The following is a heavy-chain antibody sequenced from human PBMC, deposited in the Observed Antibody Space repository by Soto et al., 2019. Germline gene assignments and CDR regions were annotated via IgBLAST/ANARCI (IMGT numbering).Heavy chain of an antibody. Sequence: PSETLSLTCAVSGGSISSSNWWSWVRQPPGKGLEWIGEIYHSGSTNYNPSLKSRVTISVDKSKNQFSLKLSSVTAADTAVYYCARGGDCSGGSCYSDYWGQGTLVTVSS. D-gene: IGHD2-15*01. CDR1: GGSISSSNW. CDR2: IYHSGST. CDR3: ARGGDCSGGSCYSDY. V-gene: IGHV4-4*02. J-gene: IGHJ4*02.